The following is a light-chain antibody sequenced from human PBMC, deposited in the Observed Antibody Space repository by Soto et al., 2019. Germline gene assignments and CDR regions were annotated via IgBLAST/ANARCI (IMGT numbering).Light chain of an antibody. Sequence: DIQMTQSPSSLSASVGDRVTITCRASQDISNYLAWYQQKPGKVPKLLIYAASTLQSGVPSRFSGSGSGTDFTLTNSSLQPEDVATYYCQKDNSAPRTFGGGTKVEIK. CDR2: AAS. CDR1: QDISNY. CDR3: QKDNSAPRT. J-gene: IGKJ4*01. V-gene: IGKV1-27*01.